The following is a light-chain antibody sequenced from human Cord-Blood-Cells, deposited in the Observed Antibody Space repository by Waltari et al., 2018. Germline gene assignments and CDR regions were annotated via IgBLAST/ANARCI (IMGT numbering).Light chain of an antibody. Sequence: EIVLTQSPATLSLSPGERATLSCRASQSVSSYLAWYQQKPGQAPRLLTYDASNRATGIPARFSGSVSGTDFTLTISSLEPEDFAVYYCQQKTFGQGTKVEIK. J-gene: IGKJ1*01. CDR1: QSVSSY. CDR3: QQKT. V-gene: IGKV3-11*01. CDR2: DAS.